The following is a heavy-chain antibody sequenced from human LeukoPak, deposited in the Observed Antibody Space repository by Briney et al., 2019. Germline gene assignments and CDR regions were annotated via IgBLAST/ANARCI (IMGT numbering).Heavy chain of an antibody. J-gene: IGHJ4*02. CDR3: AKGHIAVAYYYFDY. CDR1: GXTFSSYA. CDR2: ISGSGGST. V-gene: IGHV3-23*01. Sequence: GGSLRLSCAASGXTFSSYAMSWVRQAPGKGLESVSGISGSGGSTYYADSVKGRFTISRDNSKNTLYLQMNSLRAEDTAVYYCAKGHIAVAYYYFDYWGQGTLVTVFS. D-gene: IGHD6-19*01.